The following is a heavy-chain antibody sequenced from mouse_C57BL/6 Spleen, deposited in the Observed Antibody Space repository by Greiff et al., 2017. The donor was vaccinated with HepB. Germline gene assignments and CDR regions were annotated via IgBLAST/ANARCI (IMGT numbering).Heavy chain of an antibody. Sequence: QVQLQQPGAELVKPGASVKMSCKASGYTFTSYWITWVKQRPGQGLEWIGDIYPGSGSTNYKEKFKSKATLTVDTSSSTAYMQLSSLTSEDSAVYYCARRSYYYGSSLDYWGQGTTLTVSS. J-gene: IGHJ2*01. CDR1: GYTFTSYW. CDR2: IYPGSGST. V-gene: IGHV1-55*01. CDR3: ARRSYYYGSSLDY. D-gene: IGHD1-1*01.